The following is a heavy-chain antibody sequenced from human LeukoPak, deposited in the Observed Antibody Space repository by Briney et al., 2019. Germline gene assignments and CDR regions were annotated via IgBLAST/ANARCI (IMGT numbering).Heavy chain of an antibody. CDR3: AGELDAFDI. CDR1: GFTFSSYT. CDR2: VLHDGSNV. Sequence: GGSLRLSCAASGFTFSSYTMHWVRQAPGKGLEWVALVLHDGSNVHYADSVKGRFIISRDNSKNTLNLQMNSLRAEDTAVYYCAGELDAFDIWGQGTMVTVSS. J-gene: IGHJ3*02. V-gene: IGHV3-30-3*01.